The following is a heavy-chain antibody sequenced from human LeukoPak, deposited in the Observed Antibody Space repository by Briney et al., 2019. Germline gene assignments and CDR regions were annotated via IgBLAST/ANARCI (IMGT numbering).Heavy chain of an antibody. J-gene: IGHJ4*02. CDR2: ISSNGGST. CDR3: AREWPLAYCGGDCYSGSEFYFDY. Sequence: GGSLRLSCAASGFTFSSYAMHWVRQAPGKGLEYVSAISSNGGSTYYANSVKGRFTISRDNSKNTLYLQMGSLRAEDMAVYYCAREWPLAYCGGDCYSGSEFYFDYWGQGTLVTVSS. CDR1: GFTFSSYA. D-gene: IGHD2-21*02. V-gene: IGHV3-64*01.